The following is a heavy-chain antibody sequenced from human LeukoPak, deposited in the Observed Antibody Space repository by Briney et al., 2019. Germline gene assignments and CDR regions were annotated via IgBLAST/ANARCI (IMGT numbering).Heavy chain of an antibody. V-gene: IGHV4-59*08. CDR1: GGSISSYY. CDR3: ARGNYDSSGYYFGY. D-gene: IGHD3-22*01. Sequence: SETLSLTCTVSGGSISSYYWSWIRQPPGKGLGWIGYIYYSGSTNYNPSLKSRGTISLDTSKNQFSLKLSSVTAADTAVYYCARGNYDSSGYYFGYWGQGTLVTVSS. CDR2: IYYSGST. J-gene: IGHJ4*02.